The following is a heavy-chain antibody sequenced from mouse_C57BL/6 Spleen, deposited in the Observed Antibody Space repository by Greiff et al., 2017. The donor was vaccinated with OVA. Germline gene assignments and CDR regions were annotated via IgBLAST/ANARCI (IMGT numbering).Heavy chain of an antibody. V-gene: IGHV1-39*01. Sequence: EVQLQQSGPELVKPGASVKISCKASGYSFTDYNMNWVKQSHGKSLEWIGVINPNYGTTSYNQKFKGKATLTVDQSSSTAYMQLNSLTSEDSAVYDGARSRQLRLPTFADWGQGTLVTVSA. CDR2: INPNYGTT. CDR3: ARSRQLRLPTFAD. D-gene: IGHD3-2*02. J-gene: IGHJ3*01. CDR1: GYSFTDYN.